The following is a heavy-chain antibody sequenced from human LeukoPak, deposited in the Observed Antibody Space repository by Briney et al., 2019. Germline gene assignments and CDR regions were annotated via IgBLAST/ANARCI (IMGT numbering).Heavy chain of an antibody. CDR3: ARDLPSSGSYYVFDY. J-gene: IGHJ4*02. CDR1: GYTFTGYY. V-gene: IGHV1-2*04. CDR2: INPNSGGT. Sequence: ASVKVSCKASGYTFTGYYMHWVRQAPGQGLEWMGWINPNSGGTNYAQKFQGWVTMTRDTSISTAYMELSRLRSDDTAVYYCARDLPSSGSYYVFDYWGQGTLVTVSS. D-gene: IGHD1-26*01.